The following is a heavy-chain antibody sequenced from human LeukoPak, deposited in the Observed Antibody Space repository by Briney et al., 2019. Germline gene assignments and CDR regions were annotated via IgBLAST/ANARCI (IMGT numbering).Heavy chain of an antibody. J-gene: IGHJ4*02. Sequence: ASVKVSCKASGYTFTGYNIHWVRQAPGQGLEWMGWINPNSGGTNYAQKFQGRVTMTRDTSITTAYMALSRLRSDDTVVYYCARGSSWYGPVYWGQGTLVTVSS. D-gene: IGHD6-13*01. CDR1: GYTFTGYN. V-gene: IGHV1-2*02. CDR3: ARGSSWYGPVY. CDR2: INPNSGGT.